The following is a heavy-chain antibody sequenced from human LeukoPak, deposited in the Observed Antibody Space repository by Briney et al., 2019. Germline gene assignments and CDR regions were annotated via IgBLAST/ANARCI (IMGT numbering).Heavy chain of an antibody. Sequence: PGGSLRLSCAASGFTFSSYGMHWVRQAPGKGLEWVAVTSSDGSNKFYADSVKGRFTISRDNSKNILYLQMNSLRAEDTAVYYCAKGGYNYAPGLDYWGQGTLVTVSS. CDR3: AKGGYNYAPGLDY. CDR1: GFTFSSYG. D-gene: IGHD5-18*01. CDR2: TSSDGSNK. J-gene: IGHJ4*02. V-gene: IGHV3-30*18.